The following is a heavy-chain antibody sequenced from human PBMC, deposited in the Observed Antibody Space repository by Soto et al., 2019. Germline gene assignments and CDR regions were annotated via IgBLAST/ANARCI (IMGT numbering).Heavy chain of an antibody. J-gene: IGHJ4*02. CDR2: ISYDGSKK. Sequence: QVQLVESGGGVVQPGKSLRASCAASGFSVSSYSMHWIRQAPGKGLEWVTVISYDGSKKYYEDSVKGRFSISRDTSKNTVYLQMNSLRVEDTAVYYCARSTAGSALDFWGPGTLVTVSS. V-gene: IGHV3-30*04. CDR1: GFSVSSYS. D-gene: IGHD6-6*01. CDR3: ARSTAGSALDF.